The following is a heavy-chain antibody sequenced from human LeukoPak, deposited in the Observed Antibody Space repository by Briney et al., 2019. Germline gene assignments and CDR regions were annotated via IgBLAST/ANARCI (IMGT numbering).Heavy chain of an antibody. CDR3: AKDLGYSGDY. D-gene: IGHD6-13*01. CDR1: GFTFSSYG. Sequence: PGGSLRLSCAASGFTFSSYGMHWVRQARGKGLEWVAVIWYDGSNKYYADSVKGRFTISRDNSKNTLYLQMNSLRAEDTAVYYCAKDLGYSGDYWGQGTLVTVSS. CDR2: IWYDGSNK. J-gene: IGHJ4*02. V-gene: IGHV3-33*06.